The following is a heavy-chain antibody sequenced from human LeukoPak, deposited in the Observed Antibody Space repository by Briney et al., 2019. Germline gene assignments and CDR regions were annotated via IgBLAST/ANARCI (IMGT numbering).Heavy chain of an antibody. Sequence: GASVKVSCKASGYTFTSYYMHWVRQAPGQGLEWMGIINPSGGSTSYAQKFQGRVTMTRDTSTSTVYMELSSLRSEDTAVYYCARDLPPFAHYYDSSGYAFDIWGQGTMVTVSS. CDR1: GYTFTSYY. CDR2: INPSGGST. D-gene: IGHD3-22*01. CDR3: ARDLPPFAHYYDSSGYAFDI. V-gene: IGHV1-46*01. J-gene: IGHJ3*02.